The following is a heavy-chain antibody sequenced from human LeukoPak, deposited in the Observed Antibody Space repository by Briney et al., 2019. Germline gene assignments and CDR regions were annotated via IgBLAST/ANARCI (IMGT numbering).Heavy chain of an antibody. CDR2: IYSGGST. CDR1: GLTVSSNY. D-gene: IGHD2-15*01. J-gene: IGHJ4*02. Sequence: PGGSLRLSCAASGLTVSSNYMSWVRQAPGRGLEWVSVIYSGGSTYYADSVKGRFTISRDHSNNTLYLQMTSLRAEDTALYYCARYCNGGNCYFDSWGQGTLVTVSS. V-gene: IGHV3-53*01. CDR3: ARYCNGGNCYFDS.